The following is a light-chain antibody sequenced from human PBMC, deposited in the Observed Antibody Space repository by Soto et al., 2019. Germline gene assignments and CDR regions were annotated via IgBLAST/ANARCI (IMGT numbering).Light chain of an antibody. CDR2: SDN. J-gene: IGLJ2*01. V-gene: IGLV1-44*01. Sequence: QSVLTQSPSASGTPGQRVSISCSGSTSNIGTHTVNWYQHVAGTAPKLLIYSDNQRPSAVPGRFSGSKSGTSASLAISGLLSEDEADYYCATWDDSLNVVFGGGTKLTVL. CDR1: TSNIGTHT. CDR3: ATWDDSLNVV.